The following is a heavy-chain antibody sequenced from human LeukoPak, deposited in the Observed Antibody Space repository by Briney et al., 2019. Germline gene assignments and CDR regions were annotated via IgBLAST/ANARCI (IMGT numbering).Heavy chain of an antibody. CDR3: ARVGHIVAAGTYDY. CDR1: GDSISSYY. D-gene: IGHD6-13*01. J-gene: IGHJ4*02. V-gene: IGHV4-59*12. CDR2: IFYSGSP. Sequence: SETLSLTCTVSGDSISSYYWSWIRQLPGKGLEWIGNIFYSGSPNYNPSLKSRVTTSFDTSKNQFSLKLSFVTAADTAVYYCARVGHIVAAGTYDYWGQGTLVTVSS.